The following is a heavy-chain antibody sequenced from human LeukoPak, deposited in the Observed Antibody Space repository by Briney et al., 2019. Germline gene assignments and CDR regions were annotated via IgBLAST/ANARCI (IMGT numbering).Heavy chain of an antibody. CDR3: ARAAPDFWSGYGMDV. D-gene: IGHD3-3*01. V-gene: IGHV1-18*01. J-gene: IGHJ6*02. CDR1: GGTFSSYA. CDR2: ISAYNGNT. Sequence: VASVKVSCKASGGTFSSYAISWVRQAPGQGLEWMGWISAYNGNTNYAQKLQGRVTMTTDTSTSTAYMELRSLRSDDTAVYYCARAAPDFWSGYGMDVWGQGTTVTVSS.